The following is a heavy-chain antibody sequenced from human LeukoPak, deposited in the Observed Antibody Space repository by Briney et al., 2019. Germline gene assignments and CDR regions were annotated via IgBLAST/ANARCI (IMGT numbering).Heavy chain of an antibody. CDR2: ISAYGDSK. CDR1: GFTFSNYA. D-gene: IGHD3-10*02. J-gene: IGHJ4*02. CDR3: AKARTDMFSLSWFDY. V-gene: IGHV3-23*01. Sequence: GESLKISCAASGFTFSNYATSWVRQAPGRGLGWVSGISAYGDSKYYADSVNGRFTISRDNSKNTLYLQMNSLRAEDTAVYYCAKARTDMFSLSWFDYWGQGTLVTVSS.